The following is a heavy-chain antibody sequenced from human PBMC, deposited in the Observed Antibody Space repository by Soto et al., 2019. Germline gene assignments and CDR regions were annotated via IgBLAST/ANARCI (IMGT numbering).Heavy chain of an antibody. V-gene: IGHV4-4*07. Sequence: SETLSLTCTVSGGSISSYYWSWIRQPAGKGLEWIGRIYTSGSTNYNPSLKSRVTMSVDTSKNQFSLKLSSVTAADTAVYYCARGPNYYDSSGYYIYYFDYWGQGTLVTVS. CDR1: GGSISSYY. D-gene: IGHD3-22*01. J-gene: IGHJ4*02. CDR3: ARGPNYYDSSGYYIYYFDY. CDR2: IYTSGST.